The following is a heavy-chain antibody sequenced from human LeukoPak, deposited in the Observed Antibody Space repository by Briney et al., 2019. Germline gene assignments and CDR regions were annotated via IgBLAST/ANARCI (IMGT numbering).Heavy chain of an antibody. CDR1: GFTLILYA. J-gene: IGHJ5*01. D-gene: IGHD3-10*01. Sequence: PGGSLRLSCAASGFTLILYARTGFRQPQAKGWKGGPFFVNDGSYKYYADSVKGRFTISRDNAKNMVYLQMNSLRADDTAIYYCTRAITYFYGSVTYDWFDSWGQGTRVTVSS. CDR3: TRAITYFYGSVTYDWFDS. V-gene: IGHV3-30*02. CDR2: FVNDGSYK.